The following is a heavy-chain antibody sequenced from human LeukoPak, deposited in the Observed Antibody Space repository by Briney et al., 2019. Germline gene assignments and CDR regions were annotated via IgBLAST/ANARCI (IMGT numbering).Heavy chain of an antibody. J-gene: IGHJ4*02. CDR3: ARLFGSGFGKYYFDY. CDR2: ISSGSSHI. V-gene: IGHV3-21*01. Sequence: GGSLRLSCAASGFTFGSYAMEWVRQAPGKGLEWVSSISSGSSHIYYADSVKGRFTISRDDAKKSLSLQMNSLTADDTAVYYCARLFGSGFGKYYFDYWGQGTLVTVSS. D-gene: IGHD3-10*01. CDR1: GFTFGSYA.